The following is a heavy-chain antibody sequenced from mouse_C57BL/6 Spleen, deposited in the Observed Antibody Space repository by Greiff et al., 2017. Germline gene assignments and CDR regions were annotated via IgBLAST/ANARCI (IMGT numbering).Heavy chain of an antibody. V-gene: IGHV3-1*01. Sequence: EVQRVESGPGMVKPSQSLSLTCTVTGYSITSGYDWHWIRHFPGNKLEWMGYISYSGSTNYNPSLKSRISITHDTSKNHFFLKLNSVTTEDTATYYCARASNWAWFAYWGQGTLVTVSA. CDR3: ARASNWAWFAY. CDR2: ISYSGST. J-gene: IGHJ3*01. D-gene: IGHD4-1*01. CDR1: GYSITSGYD.